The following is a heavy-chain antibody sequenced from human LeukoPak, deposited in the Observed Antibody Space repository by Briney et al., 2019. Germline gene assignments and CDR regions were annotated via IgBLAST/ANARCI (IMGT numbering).Heavy chain of an antibody. CDR2: ISSNGGST. V-gene: IGHV3-23*01. CDR1: GFTFSSYA. CDR3: VKSIPHWYFDL. J-gene: IGHJ2*01. Sequence: GGSLRLSCAASGFTFSSYAMNWVRQAPGKGLEWVSSISSNGGSTNYADSVKGRFTISRDNSKNTLYLQMNSLRAEDTAVYYCVKSIPHWYFDLWGRGTLVTVSP. D-gene: IGHD2-21*01.